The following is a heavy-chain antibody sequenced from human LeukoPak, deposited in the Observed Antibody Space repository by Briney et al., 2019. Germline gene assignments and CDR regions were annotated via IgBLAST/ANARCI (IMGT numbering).Heavy chain of an antibody. CDR2: IYTSGST. J-gene: IGHJ3*02. Sequence: SQTLSLTCTVSGGSISSGSYYWSWIRQPAWKGLEWIGRIYTSGSTNYNPSLKSRVTISVDTSKNQFSLKLSSVTAADTAVYYCARGGLLIWFGELLSHAFDIWGQGTIVTVSS. CDR3: ARGGLLIWFGELLSHAFDI. CDR1: GGSISSGSYY. D-gene: IGHD3-10*01. V-gene: IGHV4-61*02.